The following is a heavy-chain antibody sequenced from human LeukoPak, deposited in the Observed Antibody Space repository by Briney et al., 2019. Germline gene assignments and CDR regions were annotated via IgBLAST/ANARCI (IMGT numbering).Heavy chain of an antibody. CDR2: INPNSGGT. CDR1: GYTFTSYA. D-gene: IGHD1-26*01. Sequence: GASVKVSCKASGYTFTSYAMNWVRQAPGQGLEWMGWINPNSGGTNYAQKFQGRVTMTRDTSISTAYMELSRLRSDDTAVYYCARSFKGELPSFDYWGQGTLVTVSS. CDR3: ARSFKGELPSFDY. V-gene: IGHV1-2*02. J-gene: IGHJ4*02.